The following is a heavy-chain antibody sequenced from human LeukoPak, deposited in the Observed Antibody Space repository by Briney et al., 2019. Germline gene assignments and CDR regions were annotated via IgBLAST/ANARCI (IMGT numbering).Heavy chain of an antibody. Sequence: SETLSLTCAVSGGSISSGGYFWSWIRQPPGKGLEWIGYIYHSGSTYYNPSLKSRVTISVDRSKNQFSLKLSSVTAADTAVYYCAREGPSSGSYVYFDYWGQGTLVTVSS. CDR2: IYHSGST. J-gene: IGHJ4*02. D-gene: IGHD3-10*01. V-gene: IGHV4-30-2*01. CDR3: AREGPSSGSYVYFDY. CDR1: GGSISSGGYF.